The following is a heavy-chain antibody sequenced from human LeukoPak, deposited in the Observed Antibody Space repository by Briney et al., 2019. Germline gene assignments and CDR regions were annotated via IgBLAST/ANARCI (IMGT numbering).Heavy chain of an antibody. CDR3: AKDLYYDSSGYQFDY. J-gene: IGHJ4*02. V-gene: IGHV3-23*01. CDR2: ISGSTGRT. Sequence: GGSLRLSCAASGFTFSTYAMSWVRQAPGKGLEWVSAISGSTGRTYYADSVKGRFTISRDNSKNTLYLQMNSLRADDTAVYYCAKDLYYDSSGYQFDYWGQGTLVTVSS. CDR1: GFTFSTYA. D-gene: IGHD3-22*01.